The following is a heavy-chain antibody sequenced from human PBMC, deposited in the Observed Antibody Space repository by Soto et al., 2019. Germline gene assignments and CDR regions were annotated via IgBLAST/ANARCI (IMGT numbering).Heavy chain of an antibody. CDR3: ARTYDGSGPNSGGYGFDI. CDR2: IVYSGST. J-gene: IGHJ3*02. V-gene: IGHV4-59*01. CDR1: GGSINNYY. Sequence: XXTLSLPFTVSGGSINNYYWRWILQPPGKGLEWIGYIVYSGSTNYNPSLKSRVSISLDTPKNQFSLKLSSVTAADTAVYYCARTYDGSGPNSGGYGFDIWGQGTLVTVS. D-gene: IGHD3-22*01.